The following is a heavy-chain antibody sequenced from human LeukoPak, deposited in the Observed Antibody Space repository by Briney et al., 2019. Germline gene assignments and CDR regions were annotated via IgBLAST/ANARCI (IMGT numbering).Heavy chain of an antibody. CDR1: EFTFSNCA. V-gene: IGHV3-30*04. CDR2: ISYDGTNK. Sequence: GGSLRLSCAASEFTFSNCAMHWVRQAPGKGLEWVAVISYDGTNKYYADSVKGRFTISRDNSKNTLYLQMNSLRTEDTALYYCARPSSGYYWGAAFDIWGQGTMVTVSS. D-gene: IGHD3-22*01. J-gene: IGHJ3*02. CDR3: ARPSSGYYWGAAFDI.